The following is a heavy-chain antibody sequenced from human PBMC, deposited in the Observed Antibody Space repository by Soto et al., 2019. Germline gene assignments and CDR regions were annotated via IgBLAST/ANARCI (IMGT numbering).Heavy chain of an antibody. CDR3: ARGNYFGSGTFDY. CDR2: ISGSSGST. Sequence: QVQLEQSGAEVKKPGASVKVSCKTSGYTFSSYGVSWARQAPGQGLEWMAWISGSSGSTYYAQNFQGRVTVTTDTSTGTASMELRSLRSDDSGIYYCARGNYFGSGTFDYWGQGTLVTVSS. J-gene: IGHJ4*02. D-gene: IGHD3-10*01. CDR1: GYTFSSYG. V-gene: IGHV1-18*01.